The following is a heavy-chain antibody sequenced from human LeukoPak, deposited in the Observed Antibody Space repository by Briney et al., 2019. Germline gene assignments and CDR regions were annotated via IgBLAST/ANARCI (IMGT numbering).Heavy chain of an antibody. CDR3: TTVCCGGDSAHY. CDR2: IKSKTDGGTT. V-gene: IGHV3-15*01. D-gene: IGHD2-21*02. Sequence: GGSLRLSCAASGFTFSDYYMSWIRQAPGKGLEWIGRIKSKTDGGTTDYAASVKGRITISRDDSKNTLYLQMNSLKTEDTAVYYCTTVCCGGDSAHYWGQGTLVTVSS. J-gene: IGHJ4*02. CDR1: GFTFSDYY.